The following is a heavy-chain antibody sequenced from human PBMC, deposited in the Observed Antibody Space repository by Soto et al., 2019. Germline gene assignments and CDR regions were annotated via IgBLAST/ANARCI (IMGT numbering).Heavy chain of an antibody. D-gene: IGHD1-26*01. CDR1: GFSISDYG. CDR2: ISYDGSNT. V-gene: IGHV3-30*18. Sequence: QVQLVESGGGVVQPGWSLRLSCVASGFSISDYGMEWVRQAPGKGLEWVALISYDGSNTYYAESVKGRFTISRDNSKDTLFLQMTGLKTEDTAVYYCAKGAGDRLSLVMDVWGHGTTVTVSS. J-gene: IGHJ6*02. CDR3: AKGAGDRLSLVMDV.